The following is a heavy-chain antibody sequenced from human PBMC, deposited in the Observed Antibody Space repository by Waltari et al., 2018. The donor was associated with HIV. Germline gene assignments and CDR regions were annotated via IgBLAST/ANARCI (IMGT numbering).Heavy chain of an antibody. CDR1: GFIGSRKY. CDR3: ARALFGGSRGGYFDY. Sequence: EVQLVETGGGLIQPGGSLRLSCAASGFIGSRKYMNWVRQAPGKGLEWVSVIYSGGSTYYADSVKGRFTISRDNSKNTLYLQMNSLRAEDTAVYYCARALFGGSRGGYFDYWGQGTLVTVSS. D-gene: IGHD2-15*01. J-gene: IGHJ4*02. V-gene: IGHV3-53*02. CDR2: IYSGGST.